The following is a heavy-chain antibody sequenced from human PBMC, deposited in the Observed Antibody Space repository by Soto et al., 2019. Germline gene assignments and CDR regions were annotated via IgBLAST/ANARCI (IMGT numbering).Heavy chain of an antibody. CDR1: GFIFSSYG. D-gene: IGHD6-6*01. CDR2: ISYDGSNK. J-gene: IGHJ6*02. Sequence: VQLVESGGGVVQPGRSLRLSCAASGFIFSSYGMHWVRQAPGKGLEWVAVISYDGSNKYYADSVKGRFTISRDNSKNTLYLQMNSLRAEDTAVYYCAKVIHIAAPTEYYYYGMDVWGQGTTVTVSS. CDR3: AKVIHIAAPTEYYYYGMDV. V-gene: IGHV3-30*18.